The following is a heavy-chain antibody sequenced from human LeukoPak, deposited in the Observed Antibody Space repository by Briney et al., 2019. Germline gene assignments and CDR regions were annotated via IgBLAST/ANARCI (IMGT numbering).Heavy chain of an antibody. J-gene: IGHJ4*02. V-gene: IGHV4-59*01. Sequence: PSETLSLTCIVSGGSISSYYWSWIRQPPGKGLEWIGYIYYSGSTNYNPSLKSRVTISVDTSKNQFSLKLSSVTAADTAVYYCARGGPPTVTRFDYWGQGTLVTVSS. CDR3: ARGGPPTVTRFDY. CDR1: GGSISSYY. D-gene: IGHD4-17*01. CDR2: IYYSGST.